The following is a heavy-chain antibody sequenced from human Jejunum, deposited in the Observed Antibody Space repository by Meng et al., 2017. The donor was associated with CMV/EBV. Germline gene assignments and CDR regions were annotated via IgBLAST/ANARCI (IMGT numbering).Heavy chain of an antibody. Sequence: VYGGAFSGYRWSWIRQSPGKGLEWIGNVYYSGTTSYNRSLKSRVTISVDTSKNQFSLKLASVIAADTAVYYCVLMIPADTNYLDPWGQGTLVTVSS. D-gene: IGHD6-25*01. CDR1: GGAFSGYR. J-gene: IGHJ5*02. CDR3: VLMIPADTNYLDP. V-gene: IGHV4-30-4*08. CDR2: VYYSGTT.